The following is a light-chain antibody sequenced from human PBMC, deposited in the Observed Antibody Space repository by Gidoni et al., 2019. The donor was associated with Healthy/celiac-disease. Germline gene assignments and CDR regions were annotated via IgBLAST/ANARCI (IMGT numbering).Light chain of an antibody. V-gene: IGLV3-1*01. Sequence: SYELTQPPSVSVSPGQTASITCSGDKLGDKYACWYQQKPGQSPVLVIFQDRKRPSGIPERFPGSNSGNTATLTISGTQAMDEADYYCQARDSSTVVFGGGTKLTVL. J-gene: IGLJ2*01. CDR1: KLGDKY. CDR3: QARDSSTVV. CDR2: QDR.